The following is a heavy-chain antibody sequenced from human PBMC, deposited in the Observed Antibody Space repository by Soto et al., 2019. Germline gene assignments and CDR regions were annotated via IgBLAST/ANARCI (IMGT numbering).Heavy chain of an antibody. CDR2: IYYSGST. CDR3: ARAYDYIWGSYRYFWFDP. J-gene: IGHJ5*02. CDR1: GGSISSYY. D-gene: IGHD3-16*02. V-gene: IGHV4-59*01. Sequence: PSETLSLTCTVSGGSISSYYWSWIRQPPGKGLEWIGYIYYSGSTNYNPSLKSRVTISVDTSKNQFSLKLSSVTAADTAVYYCARAYDYIWGSYRYFWFDPWGQGTLVTVSS.